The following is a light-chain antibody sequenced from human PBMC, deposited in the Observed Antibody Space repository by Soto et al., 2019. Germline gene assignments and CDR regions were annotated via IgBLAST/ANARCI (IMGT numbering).Light chain of an antibody. CDR3: CSFAGSYTSYF. V-gene: IGLV2-11*01. J-gene: IGLJ1*01. CDR1: TNY. Sequence: QSALTQPRSVYGSHGQSVTISCTGTTNYVSWYQQHPGKAPKLMIYDVNKRPSGVPDRFSGSKSGNTASLTISGLQAEDEADYYCCSFAGSYTSYFFGTGTKVTVL. CDR2: DVN.